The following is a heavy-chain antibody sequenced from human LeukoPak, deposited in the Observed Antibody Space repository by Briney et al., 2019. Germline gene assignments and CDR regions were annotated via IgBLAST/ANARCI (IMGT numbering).Heavy chain of an antibody. CDR2: IYYNGST. J-gene: IGHJ5*02. CDR3: ARTSLGGAWFDP. CDR1: GGSISSGDYY. V-gene: IGHV4-30-4*08. D-gene: IGHD3-10*01. Sequence: SETLSLTCTVSGGSISSGDYYWSWIRQPPGKGLEWIGYIYYNGSTYYNPSLKSRVTISVGTSKNQFSLKLSSVTAAVTAVYYCARTSLGGAWFDPWGQGTLVTVSS.